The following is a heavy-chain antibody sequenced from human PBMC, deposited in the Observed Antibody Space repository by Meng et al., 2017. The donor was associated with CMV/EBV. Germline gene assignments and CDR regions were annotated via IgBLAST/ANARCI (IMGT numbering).Heavy chain of an antibody. D-gene: IGHD3-9*01. CDR1: GFTFSDYY. CDR3: ASTGRLAPYYYYGMDV. Sequence: GSLRLSCAASGFTFSDYYMSWIRQPPGKGLEWIGSIYYSGSTYYNPSLKSRVTISVDTSKNQFSLKLSSVTAADTAVYYCASTGRLAPYYYYGMDVWGQGTTVTVSS. V-gene: IGHV4-38-2*01. J-gene: IGHJ6*02. CDR2: IYYSGST.